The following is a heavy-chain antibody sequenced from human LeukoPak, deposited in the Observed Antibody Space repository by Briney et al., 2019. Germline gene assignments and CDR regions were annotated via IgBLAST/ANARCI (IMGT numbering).Heavy chain of an antibody. Sequence: PSETLALTCSVSGGSISNYFWTWIRQPAGKGLEWVGRIYPTGDTNYNPSLNSRVTMSVDTSKNQFSLRLTSVTAADTAVYYCARDLFRGSALWGQGTLVTVSS. CDR3: ARDLFRGSAL. J-gene: IGHJ4*02. CDR2: IYPTGDT. CDR1: GGSISNYF. V-gene: IGHV4-4*07.